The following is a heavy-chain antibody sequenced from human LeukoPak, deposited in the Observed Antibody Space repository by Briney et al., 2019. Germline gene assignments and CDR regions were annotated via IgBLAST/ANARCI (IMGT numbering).Heavy chain of an antibody. V-gene: IGHV3-74*01. D-gene: IGHD3-10*01. CDR3: GRVFWLGANEYFQY. CDR1: GLTFSKSW. Sequence: GGSLRLSCGASGLTFSKSWMHWVRQAPGKGLVWVSRINNEGTTTSYADPVKGRFIISRDNAKNTLYLQMNSLRADDTAVYYCGRVFWLGANEYFQYRGQGTLVTVRS. J-gene: IGHJ1*01. CDR2: INNEGTTT.